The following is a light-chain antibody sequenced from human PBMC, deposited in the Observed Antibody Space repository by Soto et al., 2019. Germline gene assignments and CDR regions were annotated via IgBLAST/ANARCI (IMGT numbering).Light chain of an antibody. Sequence: QSALTQPASVSGSPGQSITISCAGTSSDVGAFDSVAWYQHNPGKAPKLLIYNVRGRPSGVSSRVSGSKSGNTASLSISGLQPEDEADYYCCSYTTSSTLVFGTGTKLTVL. CDR2: NVR. CDR3: CSYTTSSTLV. V-gene: IGLV2-14*01. CDR1: SSDVGAFDS. J-gene: IGLJ1*01.